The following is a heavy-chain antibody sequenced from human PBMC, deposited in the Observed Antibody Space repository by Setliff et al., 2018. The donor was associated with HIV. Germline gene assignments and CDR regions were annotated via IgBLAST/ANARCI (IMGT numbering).Heavy chain of an antibody. J-gene: IGHJ4*02. V-gene: IGHV4-39*07. Sequence: SETLSLTCTVSGASISSNSHHWAWIRQPPGKGLEYIGNIYYIWNTNYNPSFKGRVTLSVDTSKSQLSLKLSSVTAADTAVYYCARGRSRYYYDGSGYYVDYWGQGTLVTVSS. CDR2: IYYIWNT. CDR3: ARGRSRYYYDGSGYYVDY. CDR1: GASISSNSHH. D-gene: IGHD3-22*01.